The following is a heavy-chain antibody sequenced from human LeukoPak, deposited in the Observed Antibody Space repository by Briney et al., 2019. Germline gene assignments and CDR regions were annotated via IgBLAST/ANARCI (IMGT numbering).Heavy chain of an antibody. V-gene: IGHV3-33*01. D-gene: IGHD3-10*01. Sequence: PGGSLRLSCAASGFTFSHYGMHWVRQAPGKGLEWVAVIWYDGSNKYYGDSVKGRFTISKDNSKNTVNLQMDSLRPEDMAVYYCARAPYHYYADSWGQGTLVTVSS. CDR1: GFTFSHYG. CDR3: ARAPYHYYADS. CDR2: IWYDGSNK. J-gene: IGHJ4*02.